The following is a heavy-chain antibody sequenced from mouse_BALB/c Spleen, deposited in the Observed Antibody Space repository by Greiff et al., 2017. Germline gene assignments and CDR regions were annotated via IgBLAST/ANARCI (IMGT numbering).Heavy chain of an antibody. V-gene: IGHV5-17*02. CDR1: GFTFSSFG. CDR2: ISSGSSTI. CDR3: AREGNYYGSSSYAMDY. J-gene: IGHJ4*01. Sequence: EVMLVESGGGLVQPGGSRKLSCAASGFTFSSFGMHWVRQAPEKGLEWVAYISSGSSTIYYADTVKGRFTISRDNPKNTLFLQMTSLRSEDTAMYYCAREGNYYGSSSYAMDYGGQGTSVTVSS. D-gene: IGHD1-1*01.